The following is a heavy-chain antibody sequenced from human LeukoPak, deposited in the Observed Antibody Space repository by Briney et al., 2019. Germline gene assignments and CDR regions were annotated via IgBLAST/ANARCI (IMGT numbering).Heavy chain of an antibody. J-gene: IGHJ6*02. V-gene: IGHV3-23*01. D-gene: IGHD5-24*01. CDR2: ISHDGYST. CDR3: ARDNAEMATVDYYNGMDV. Sequence: PGGSLRLSCAASGFTFSAYAMSWVRQAPGKGLEWVSTISHDGYSTYYADSVKGRFTISRDNSKNTLWLQLNSLRAEDTAVYYCARDNAEMATVDYYNGMDVWGQGTTVTVSS. CDR1: GFTFSAYA.